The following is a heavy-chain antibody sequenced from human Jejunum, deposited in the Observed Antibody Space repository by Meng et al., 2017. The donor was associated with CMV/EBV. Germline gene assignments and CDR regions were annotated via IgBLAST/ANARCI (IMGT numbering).Heavy chain of an antibody. CDR3: ARGPGASTREGFDY. CDR1: GGSVNNYY. Sequence: QRPLQASGPGLATPSAPLSLPCTVSGGSVNNYYWSWIRQSAGKGLEWIGRFYSSDTYNYHPSLDSRVTMSLDTSKNQFSLNLRSVTAADTATYYCARGPGASTREGFDYWGLGTLVTVSS. D-gene: IGHD1-26*01. V-gene: IGHV4-4*07. J-gene: IGHJ4*02. CDR2: FYSSDTY.